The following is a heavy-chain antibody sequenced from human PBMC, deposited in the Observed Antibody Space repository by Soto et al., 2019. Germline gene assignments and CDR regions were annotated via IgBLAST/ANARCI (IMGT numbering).Heavy chain of an antibody. CDR2: IYYSGST. Sequence: SETLSLTCTVSGGSISSYYWSWIRQPPVKGLEWIGYIYYSGSTNYNPSLKSRVTISVDTSKNQFSLKLSSVTAADTAVYCCAGQYSFGSYGMDVWGQGTTVTVSS. CDR1: GGSISSYY. CDR3: AGQYSFGSYGMDV. J-gene: IGHJ6*02. D-gene: IGHD5-18*01. V-gene: IGHV4-59*08.